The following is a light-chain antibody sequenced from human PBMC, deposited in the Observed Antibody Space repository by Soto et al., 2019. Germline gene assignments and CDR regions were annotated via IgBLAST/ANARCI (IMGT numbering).Light chain of an antibody. V-gene: IGKV1-39*01. Sequence: DIQMTQSPSSLSASVGDRVTITCRSSQSISSYLNWYQQKPGKAPKFLIYAASSLQSGVPSRFSGSGSGTDFTLTISSLQPEDFATYYCQQSYSTLTFGPWTKVDIK. CDR2: AAS. CDR1: QSISSY. J-gene: IGKJ3*01. CDR3: QQSYSTLT.